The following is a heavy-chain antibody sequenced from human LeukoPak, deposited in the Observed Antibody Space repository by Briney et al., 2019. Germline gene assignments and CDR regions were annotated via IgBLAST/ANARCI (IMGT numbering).Heavy chain of an antibody. CDR2: TYYRSKWYN. V-gene: IGHV6-1*01. Sequence: SQTLSLTCAISGDSVSSNSAAWNWIRQSPSRGLEWLGRTYYRSKWYNDYAVSVKSRISINPDTSKNQFSLQLNSVTPEDTAVYYCTRDQTAMVNYYYYYYMDVWGKGTTVTVSS. D-gene: IGHD5-18*01. CDR1: GDSVSSNSAA. CDR3: TRDQTAMVNYYYYYYMDV. J-gene: IGHJ6*03.